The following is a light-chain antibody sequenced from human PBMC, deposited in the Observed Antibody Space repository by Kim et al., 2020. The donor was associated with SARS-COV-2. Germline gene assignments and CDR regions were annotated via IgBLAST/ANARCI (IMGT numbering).Light chain of an antibody. CDR3: QNYDSQFLT. CDR2: DAS. CDR1: QDIDNC. Sequence: DIQMTQSPSSLSASVGDRVTITCQASQDIDNCLNWYQQKPGKAPHLLIYDASTLETGVPSRFSGSGSGTDFTLTITSLQPEDIATYYCQNYDSQFLTFGGGTKVEIK. V-gene: IGKV1-33*01. J-gene: IGKJ4*01.